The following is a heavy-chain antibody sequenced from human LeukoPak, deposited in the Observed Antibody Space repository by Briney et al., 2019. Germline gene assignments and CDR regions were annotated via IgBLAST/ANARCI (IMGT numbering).Heavy chain of an antibody. V-gene: IGHV3-9*01. CDR1: GFTFDDYA. J-gene: IGHJ4*02. CDR3: ARQMTPHGNFDY. Sequence: GRSLRLSCAASGFTFDDYAMHWVRQAPGKGLEWVSGINWNSDTIDYADSVKGRFTISRENAKNSLYLQMNNLRAEDTAVYYCARQMTPHGNFDYWGQGTLVTVSS. CDR2: INWNSDTI. D-gene: IGHD1-26*01.